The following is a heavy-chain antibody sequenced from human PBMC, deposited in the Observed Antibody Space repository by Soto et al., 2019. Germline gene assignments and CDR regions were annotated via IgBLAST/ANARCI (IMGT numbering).Heavy chain of an antibody. D-gene: IGHD2-2*01. J-gene: IGHJ4*02. CDR3: ARGPYCSSTSCNGGNFDY. Sequence: SETLSLTCAVYGGSFSGYYLSWIRQPPGKGLEWIGEINHSGSTNYNPSLKSRVTISVDTSKNQFSLKLSSVTAADTAVYYCARGPYCSSTSCNGGNFDYWGQGTLVTVYS. CDR1: GGSFSGYY. CDR2: INHSGST. V-gene: IGHV4-34*01.